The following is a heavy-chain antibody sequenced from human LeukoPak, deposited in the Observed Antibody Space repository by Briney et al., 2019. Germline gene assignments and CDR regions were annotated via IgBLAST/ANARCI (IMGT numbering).Heavy chain of an antibody. V-gene: IGHV3-66*01. J-gene: IGHJ4*02. CDR1: GFTVSSNY. Sequence: GGSLRLSCAASGFTVSSNYMSWVRQAPGKGLEWVSIIYNSGRIYYADSVKGRFTISRDNSKNTLYLQMNSLRAEDTDVYCCARRLCYQLQPPYYFDYWGQGTLVTVSS. D-gene: IGHD1-1*01. CDR2: IYNSGRI. CDR3: ARRLCYQLQPPYYFDY.